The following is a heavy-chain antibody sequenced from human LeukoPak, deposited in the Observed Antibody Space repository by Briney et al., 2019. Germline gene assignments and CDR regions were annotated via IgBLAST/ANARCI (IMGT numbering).Heavy chain of an antibody. Sequence: PGGSLRLSCAASGFTFSSYGMHWVRQAPGKGLEWVAFIRYDGSNKYYADSVKGRFTISRDNSKNTLYLQMNSLRAEDTAVYYCAKTGDTANYFDYWGQGTLVTVSS. CDR1: GFTFSSYG. J-gene: IGHJ4*02. CDR3: AKTGDTANYFDY. V-gene: IGHV3-30*02. CDR2: IRYDGSNK. D-gene: IGHD5-18*01.